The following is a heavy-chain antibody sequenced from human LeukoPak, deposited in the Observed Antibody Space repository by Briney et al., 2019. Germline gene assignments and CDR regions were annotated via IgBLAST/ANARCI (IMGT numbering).Heavy chain of an antibody. CDR2: IIPIFGTA. CDR3: ASSPPSRSYSGGEALDI. V-gene: IGHV1-69*05. CDR1: GGTFSSYA. Sequence: SVKVSCKASGGTFSSYAISWVRQGPGQGLEWMGRIIPIFGTANYAQKFQGRVTITTDESTSTAYMELSSLRSEDTAVYYCASSPPSRSYSGGEALDIWGQGTMVTVSS. D-gene: IGHD1-26*01. J-gene: IGHJ3*02.